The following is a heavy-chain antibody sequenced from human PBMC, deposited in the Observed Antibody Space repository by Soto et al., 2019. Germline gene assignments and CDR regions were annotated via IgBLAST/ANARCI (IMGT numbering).Heavy chain of an antibody. J-gene: IGHJ4*02. CDR2: INSDGSST. D-gene: IGHD1-26*01. CDR3: SRVGGSTWH. Sequence: PGGSLRLSCAASGFTFSSYLMHGVRQAPGKGLVWVSRINSDGSSTNYADFVKGRFAISRDNAKNTLYLQMNSLRVEDTAVYYCSRVGGSTWHWGQGPLVTVPQ. V-gene: IGHV3-74*01. CDR1: GFTFSSYL.